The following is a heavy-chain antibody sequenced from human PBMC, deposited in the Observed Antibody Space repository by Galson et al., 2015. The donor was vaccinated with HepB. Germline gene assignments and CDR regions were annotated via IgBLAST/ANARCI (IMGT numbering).Heavy chain of an antibody. J-gene: IGHJ6*03. CDR3: ARVRFLVWLFIPHYYYMDV. D-gene: IGHD3-3*01. CDR1: GFTFSSYG. CDR2: ISYDGSNK. Sequence: SLRLSCAASGFTFSSYGMHWVRQAPGKGLEWVAVISYDGSNKYYADAVKGRFTISRDNSKNTLYLQMNSLRSDDTAVYYCARVRFLVWLFIPHYYYMDVWGKGSTVTVSS. V-gene: IGHV3-30*19.